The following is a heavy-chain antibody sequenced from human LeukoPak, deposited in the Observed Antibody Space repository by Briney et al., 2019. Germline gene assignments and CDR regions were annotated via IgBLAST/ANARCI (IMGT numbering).Heavy chain of an antibody. CDR1: GYTFTSYY. J-gene: IGHJ3*02. V-gene: IGHV1-46*01. Sequence: ASVKVSCKASGYTFTSYYMHWVRQAPGQGLEWMGIINPSGGSTSYAQKFQGRVTMTRDTSTSTVYMELSSLRSEDTAVYYCARGAYCYDSSGYYGAFDIWGQGTMVTVSS. CDR3: ARGAYCYDSSGYYGAFDI. CDR2: INPSGGST. D-gene: IGHD3-22*01.